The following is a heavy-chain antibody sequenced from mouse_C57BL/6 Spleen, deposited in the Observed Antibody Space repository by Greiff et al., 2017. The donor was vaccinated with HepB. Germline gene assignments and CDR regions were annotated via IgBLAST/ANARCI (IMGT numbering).Heavy chain of an antibody. D-gene: IGHD4-1*01. CDR3: ARRWEGEYYFDY. CDR1: GYAFTNYL. J-gene: IGHJ2*01. Sequence: VQLQQSGAELVRPGTSVKVSCKASGYAFTNYLIEWVKQRPGQGLEWIGVINPGSGGTNYTEKFKGKATLTADKSSSTAYMQLSSLTSEDSAVYFCARRWEGEYYFDYWGQGTTLTVSS. CDR2: INPGSGGT. V-gene: IGHV1-54*01.